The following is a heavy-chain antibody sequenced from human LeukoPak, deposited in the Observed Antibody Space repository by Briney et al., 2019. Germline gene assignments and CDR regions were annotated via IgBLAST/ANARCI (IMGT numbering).Heavy chain of an antibody. J-gene: IGHJ6*02. D-gene: IGHD1-26*01. Sequence: GGSLRLSCAASGMNFERYAMHWVRQRAGKGLEWVGVISTDGKADHADAVKGRFTVSRDNSKDSLSLQISSLSDEATALYFGPTWAIHQDLAVGGQGFTAIVSS. V-gene: IGHV3-43*02. CDR2: ISTDGKA. CDR1: GMNFERYA. CDR3: PTWAIHQDLAV.